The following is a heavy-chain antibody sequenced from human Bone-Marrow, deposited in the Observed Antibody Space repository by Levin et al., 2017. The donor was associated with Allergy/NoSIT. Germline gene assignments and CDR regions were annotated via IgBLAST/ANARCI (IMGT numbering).Heavy chain of an antibody. CDR1: GFDFSDHE. D-gene: IGHD2-21*01. CDR2: IRNKAFGYTT. J-gene: IGHJ4*02. Sequence: PGGSLRLSCAASGFDFSDHEMDWARQAPGKGLEWVGRIRNKAFGYTTEYAASVKDRFTISRDDGRTSIYLQMKSLKTEDTAVYYCAKASGGAIQDWGQGALFIVSS. CDR3: AKASGGAIQD. V-gene: IGHV3-72*01.